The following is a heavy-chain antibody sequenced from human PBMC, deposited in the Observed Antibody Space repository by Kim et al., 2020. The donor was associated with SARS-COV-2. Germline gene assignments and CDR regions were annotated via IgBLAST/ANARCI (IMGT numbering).Heavy chain of an antibody. J-gene: IGHJ4*02. Sequence: ASVKVSCKASGYTGYYMHWVRQAPGQGLEWMGWINPKTGGTNYAQKFQGRVTMTGDTSISTAYMELSRLTSDDTAVYYCALRADWNYAAAYWGQGTLVTV. D-gene: IGHD1-7*01. V-gene: IGHV1-2*02. CDR1: GYTGYY. CDR2: INPKTGGT. CDR3: ALRADWNYAAAY.